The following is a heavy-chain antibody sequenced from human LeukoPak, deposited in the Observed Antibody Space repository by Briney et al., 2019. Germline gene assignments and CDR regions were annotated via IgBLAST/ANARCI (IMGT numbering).Heavy chain of an antibody. CDR1: GGSIGSYY. CDR2: IYYSGST. Sequence: KPSETLSLTCTVSGGSIGSYYWSWIRQPPRKGLEWIGYIYYSGSTNYNPSLKSRVTISVDTSKNLFSLKLNSVTAADTAVYYCARSNYCGGDCYSWDSWGQGTLVTVSS. V-gene: IGHV4-59*08. J-gene: IGHJ4*02. D-gene: IGHD2-21*02. CDR3: ARSNYCGGDCYSWDS.